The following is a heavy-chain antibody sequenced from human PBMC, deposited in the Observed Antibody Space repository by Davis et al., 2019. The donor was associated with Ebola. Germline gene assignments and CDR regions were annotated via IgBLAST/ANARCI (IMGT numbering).Heavy chain of an antibody. CDR2: IIASFGTA. J-gene: IGHJ4*02. V-gene: IGHV1-69*13. D-gene: IGHD3-22*01. CDR3: ARVLGHYDSSGYYYQYSYYFDY. Sequence: SVKVSCKASGYTFTGYYMHWVRQAPGQGLEWMGGIIASFGTANYAQKFQGRVTITADESTSTAYMELSSLRSEDTAVYYCARVLGHYDSSGYYYQYSYYFDYWGQGTLVTVSS. CDR1: GYTFTGYY.